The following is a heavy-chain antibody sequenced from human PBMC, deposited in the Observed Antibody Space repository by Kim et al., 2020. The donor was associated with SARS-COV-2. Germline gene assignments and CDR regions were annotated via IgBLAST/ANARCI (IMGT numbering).Heavy chain of an antibody. Sequence: SETLSLTCAVYGGSFSGHSWSWVRQPPGQGLEWIGEITDSGSTKYNPSLKSRLTISPDVSKNQFSLKLTSVTAADRGLYYCARGRVGVVPAPVLGLGPFYEYFILDVWGHGTTVTVSS. D-gene: IGHD2-2*01. CDR3: ARGRVGVVPAPVLGLGPFYEYFILDV. CDR1: GGSFSGHS. V-gene: IGHV4-34*01. J-gene: IGHJ6*02. CDR2: ITDSGST.